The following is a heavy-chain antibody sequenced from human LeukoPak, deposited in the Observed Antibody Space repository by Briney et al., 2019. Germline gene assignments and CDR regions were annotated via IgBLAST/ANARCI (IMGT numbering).Heavy chain of an antibody. J-gene: IGHJ6*02. CDR2: INHSGST. Sequence: SETLSLTCAVYGGSFSGCYWSWIRQPPGKGLEWIGEINHSGSTNYNPSLKSRVTISVDTSKNQFSLKLSSVTAADTAVYYCARRQFYYDILTGYSGYYYYGMDVWGQGTTVTVSS. V-gene: IGHV4-34*01. CDR3: ARRQFYYDILTGYSGYYYYGMDV. CDR1: GGSFSGCY. D-gene: IGHD3-9*01.